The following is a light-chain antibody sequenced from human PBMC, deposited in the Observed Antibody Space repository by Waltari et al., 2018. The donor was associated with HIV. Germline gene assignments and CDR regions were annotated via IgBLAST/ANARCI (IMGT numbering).Light chain of an antibody. V-gene: IGLV2-14*01. CDR1: SSDVGGYNY. Sequence: QSALPQPASVSGSPGQSITISCTGTSSDVGGYNYVSWYQQHPGKAPKLMIYEVSNRPSGVSNRFSGSKSGNTASLTISGLQAEDEADYYCSSYTSSSTPYVVFGGGTKLTVL. J-gene: IGLJ2*01. CDR2: EVS. CDR3: SSYTSSSTPYVV.